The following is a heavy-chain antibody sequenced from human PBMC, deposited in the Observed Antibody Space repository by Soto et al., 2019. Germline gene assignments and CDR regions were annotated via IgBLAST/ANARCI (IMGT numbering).Heavy chain of an antibody. CDR2: IYYSGSN. D-gene: IGHD6-13*01. CDR1: GGSVSSGSYY. J-gene: IGHJ4*02. Sequence: PSETLSLTCTVSGGSVSSGSYYWSWIRQPPGKGLEWIGYIYYSGSNNYNPSLKSRVTISVDTSKNQFSLKLSSVTAADTAVYYCARNGQQLVYGYWGQGTLVTVSS. V-gene: IGHV4-61*01. CDR3: ARNGQQLVYGY.